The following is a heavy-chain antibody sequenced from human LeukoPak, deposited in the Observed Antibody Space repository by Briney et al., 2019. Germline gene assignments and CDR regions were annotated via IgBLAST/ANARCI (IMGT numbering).Heavy chain of an antibody. CDR3: ARGLPGPFDI. Sequence: SETLSLTCAVYGGSFSGYYWSWIRRPPGKGLEWIGEINHSGSTNSNPSLRSRVTISVDTSKNQFSLKLSSVTAADTAVYYCARGLPGPFDIWGQGTMVTVSS. CDR2: INHSGST. V-gene: IGHV4-34*01. CDR1: GGSFSGYY. J-gene: IGHJ3*02. D-gene: IGHD1-14*01.